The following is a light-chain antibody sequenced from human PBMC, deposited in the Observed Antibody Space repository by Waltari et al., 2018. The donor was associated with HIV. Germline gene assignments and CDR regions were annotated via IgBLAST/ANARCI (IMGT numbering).Light chain of an antibody. J-gene: IGLJ3*02. Sequence: QSVLTQPPSVSGAPGQRVSISCTVRAANIGAGYDVHWYQQLPATAPKLLIFGTTTRPSGVPARISGSVPGTSASLAISGLRAEDVAYYYCQSHDSSLSASAVFGGGTKLTVL. V-gene: IGLV1-40*01. CDR3: QSHDSSLSASAV. CDR1: AANIGAGYD. CDR2: GTT.